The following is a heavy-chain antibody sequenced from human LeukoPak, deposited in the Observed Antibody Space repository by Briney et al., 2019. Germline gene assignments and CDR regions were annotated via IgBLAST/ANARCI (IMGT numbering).Heavy chain of an antibody. J-gene: IGHJ4*02. Sequence: GGSLRLSCAASGFTFSSYAMHWVRQAPGKGLEWVSYISSSGSTIYYADSVKGRFTISRDNAKNSLYLQMNSLRAEDTAVYYCARGRSLLWFGESYDYWGQGTLVTVSS. CDR3: ARGRSLLWFGESYDY. D-gene: IGHD3-10*01. CDR2: ISSSGSTI. V-gene: IGHV3-48*04. CDR1: GFTFSSYA.